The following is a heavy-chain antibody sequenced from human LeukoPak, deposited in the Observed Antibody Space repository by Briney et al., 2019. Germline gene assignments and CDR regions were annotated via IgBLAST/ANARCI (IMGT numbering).Heavy chain of an antibody. J-gene: IGHJ6*02. CDR2: ISYDGSNK. CDR1: GFTFSSYA. D-gene: IGHD2-2*01. Sequence: GRSLRLSCAASGFTFSSYAMHWVRQAPGKGLEWVAVISYDGSNKYYADSVKGRFTISRDNSKNTLYLQMNSLRAEDTAVYYCARGFAVVPAADGAIYYYYGMDVWGQGTTVTVSS. CDR3: ARGFAVVPAADGAIYYYYGMDV. V-gene: IGHV3-30-3*01.